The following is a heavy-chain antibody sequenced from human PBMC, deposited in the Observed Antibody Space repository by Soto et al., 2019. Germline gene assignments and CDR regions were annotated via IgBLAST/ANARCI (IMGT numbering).Heavy chain of an antibody. V-gene: IGHV1-18*01. Sequence: QVQLVQSGSEIKKPGASVKVSGKPFGYTFTSYGIGWVRQAPGQGLEWMGWISVYNDNTTYAQKFQGRVTMTTETSSSAAYMVFRSLKSDATAVYSCARIGYDGHWGQGTLVTVSS. D-gene: IGHD3-22*01. CDR2: ISVYNDNT. J-gene: IGHJ1*01. CDR1: GYTFTSYG. CDR3: ARIGYDGH.